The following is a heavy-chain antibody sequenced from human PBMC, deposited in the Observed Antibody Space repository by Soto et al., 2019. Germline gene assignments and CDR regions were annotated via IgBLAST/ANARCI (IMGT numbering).Heavy chain of an antibody. D-gene: IGHD4-17*01. J-gene: IGHJ4*02. Sequence: GGSLRLSCAASGFTFSSYAMSWVRQAPGKGLEWVSAISGGGGSTYYADSVKGRFTISRDNSKNTLYLQMNSLRAEDTAVYYWAKVISGDQGGYWGQGTLVTVSS. CDR2: ISGGGGST. CDR1: GFTFSSYA. CDR3: AKVISGDQGGY. V-gene: IGHV3-23*01.